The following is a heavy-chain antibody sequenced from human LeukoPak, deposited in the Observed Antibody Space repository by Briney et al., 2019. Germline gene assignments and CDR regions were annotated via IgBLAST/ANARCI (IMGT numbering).Heavy chain of an antibody. V-gene: IGHV1-18*04. J-gene: IGHJ3*02. CDR3: ARDPGGSYLAFDI. CDR2: ISAYNGNT. Sequence: ASVKDSCMASGYTLTSYGISAVRPAPGQGREWMGWISAYNGNTNYAQKLQGRVTMTTDTSTSTAYMELRSLRSGDTAVYYCARDPGGSYLAFDIWGQGTIVTVSS. CDR1: GYTLTSYG. D-gene: IGHD3-10*01.